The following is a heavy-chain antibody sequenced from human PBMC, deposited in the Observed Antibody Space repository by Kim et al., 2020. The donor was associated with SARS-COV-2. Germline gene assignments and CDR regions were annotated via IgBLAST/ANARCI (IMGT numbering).Heavy chain of an antibody. D-gene: IGHD2-2*01. CDR2: GSTT. Sequence: GSTTYYADSVKGRFTISRDNAKNSLYLQMNSLRAEDTAVYYCARRAPAAYWGQGTLVTVSS. J-gene: IGHJ4*02. CDR3: ARRAPAAY. V-gene: IGHV3-11*04.